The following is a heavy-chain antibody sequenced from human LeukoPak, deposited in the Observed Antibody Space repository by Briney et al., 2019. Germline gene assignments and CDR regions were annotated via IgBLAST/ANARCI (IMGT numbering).Heavy chain of an antibody. D-gene: IGHD3-22*01. J-gene: IGHJ4*02. V-gene: IGHV3-30*18. CDR1: GFTFSSYG. CDR3: AKGDYYDSSGYYPIDY. Sequence: PGGSLRLSCAASGFTFSSYGMHWVRQAPGKGLEWVAVISYDGSNKYYADSVKGRYTISRDNSKNTLYLQMNSLRAEDTAVYYCAKGDYYDSSGYYPIDYWGQGTLVTVSS. CDR2: ISYDGSNK.